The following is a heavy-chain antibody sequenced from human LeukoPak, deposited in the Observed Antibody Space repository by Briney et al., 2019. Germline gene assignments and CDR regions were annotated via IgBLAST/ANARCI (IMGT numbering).Heavy chain of an antibody. CDR3: ARRPSRYCSGGSCYGGNFDY. D-gene: IGHD2-15*01. CDR2: IYYIGST. J-gene: IGHJ4*02. CDR1: GGSISSSSYY. V-gene: IGHV4-39*01. Sequence: PSETLSLTCTVSGGSISSSSYYCGWIRQPPGKGLEWLGIIYYIGSTYYNPSLKTRFTISVDTSKNQFSLKLSSVTAADTAVYYCARRPSRYCSGGSCYGGNFDYWGQGTLVTVSS.